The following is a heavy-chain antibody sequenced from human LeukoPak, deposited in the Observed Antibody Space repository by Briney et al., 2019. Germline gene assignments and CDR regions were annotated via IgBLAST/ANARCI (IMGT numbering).Heavy chain of an antibody. D-gene: IGHD6-6*01. V-gene: IGHV1-69*13. J-gene: IGHJ5*01. CDR1: GGTFSNYA. CDR2: IIPVFATP. CDR3: ARDSDAAPFDS. Sequence: SVKVSCKASGGTFSNYAISWVRQAPGLGLQWMGGIIPVFATPNYAQKFQGRVTITADESTSTAYTELSSLRSEDTAVYYCARDSDAAPFDSWGQGTLVTVSS.